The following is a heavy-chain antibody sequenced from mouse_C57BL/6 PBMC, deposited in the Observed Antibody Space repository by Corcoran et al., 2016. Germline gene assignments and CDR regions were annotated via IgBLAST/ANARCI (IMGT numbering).Heavy chain of an antibody. D-gene: IGHD2-4*01. CDR2: INPNNGGT. CDR1: GYTFTDYY. V-gene: IGHV1-26*01. Sequence: QFQQSVPELVKPGTSVNISCTTYGYTFTDYYMNWMKQSNGKCSGWIGDINPNNGGTSSNQKFKCKATLTVDKSSSTAYMVLRGLTSEDSAVYYCARSGDYPFAYWGQGTLVTVSA. CDR3: ARSGDYPFAY. J-gene: IGHJ3*01.